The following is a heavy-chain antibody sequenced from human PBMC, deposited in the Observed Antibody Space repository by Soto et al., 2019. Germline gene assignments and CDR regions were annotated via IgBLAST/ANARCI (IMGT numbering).Heavy chain of an antibody. V-gene: IGHV3-66*01. CDR2: IYIGGST. CDR3: AKDDRGGWYSFAY. D-gene: IGHD6-19*01. J-gene: IGHJ4*01. Sequence: LRLCCASCGFTVSSYAMSVVCQAPGKGLEWVSVIYIGGSTYYADSVKGRFTISRDNSKNTLYLQMNSLRAEDTAVFYCAKDDRGGWYSFAYRGRGTLVPVSS. CDR1: GFTVSSYA.